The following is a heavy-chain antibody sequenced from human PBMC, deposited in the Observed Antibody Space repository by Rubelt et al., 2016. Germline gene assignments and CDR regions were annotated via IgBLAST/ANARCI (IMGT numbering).Heavy chain of an antibody. J-gene: IGHJ4*02. D-gene: IGHD3-3*01. Sequence: EVQLLESGGGLVQPGGSLRLSCAASGFTFSSNSMNWVRQAPGKGLEWVSYIGSSSRRIYYADSVKGRFTVSRDNAKNSLYLQMNSLRDEDTAVYYCARSDITIFEVVKNWGQGTLVTVSS. V-gene: IGHV3-48*02. CDR1: GFTFSSNS. CDR2: IGSSSRRI. CDR3: ARSDITIFEVVKN.